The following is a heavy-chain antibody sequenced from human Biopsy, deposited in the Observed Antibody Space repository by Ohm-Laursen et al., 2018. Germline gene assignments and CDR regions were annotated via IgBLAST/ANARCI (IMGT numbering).Heavy chain of an antibody. CDR2: ISGNSDII. CDR3: ALAAAQTVTHFDY. CDR1: NFTFSSYA. D-gene: IGHD4-17*01. V-gene: IGHV3-23*01. Sequence: SLRLSCTASNFTFSSYAMTWFHQAPGKGLEWVSTISGNSDIIYDTDSVKGRFTISRDNSKNTLYLQMNSLRADDTAVYYCALAAAQTVTHFDYWGQGTLVTVSS. J-gene: IGHJ4*02.